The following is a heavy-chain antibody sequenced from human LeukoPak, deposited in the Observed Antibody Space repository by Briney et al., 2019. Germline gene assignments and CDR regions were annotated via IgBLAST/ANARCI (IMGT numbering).Heavy chain of an antibody. J-gene: IGHJ4*02. CDR1: GFTFSDYY. CDR3: AKRPSDFGDYVTYFDY. D-gene: IGHD4-17*01. CDR2: ISSYGSTR. Sequence: GGSLRLSCAASGFTFSDYYLSWIRQAPGKGLEWVSYISSYGSTRYYADSVKGRFTISRDNAKRSLYLQMKSLRDEDTAVYYCAKRPSDFGDYVTYFDYWGQGTLVTVSS. V-gene: IGHV3-11*04.